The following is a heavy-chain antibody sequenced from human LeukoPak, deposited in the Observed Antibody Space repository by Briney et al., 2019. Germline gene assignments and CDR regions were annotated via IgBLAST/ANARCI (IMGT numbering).Heavy chain of an antibody. Sequence: SETLSLTCTVSGGSISSGSYYWSWIRQPAGKGLEWIGRIYTSGSTNYNPSLKSRVTISVDTSKNQFSLKLSSVTAADTAVYYCARSTIGLHDSSGYYVPVGDAFDIWGQGTMVTVSS. J-gene: IGHJ3*02. V-gene: IGHV4-61*02. CDR2: IYTSGST. CDR1: GGSISSGSYY. CDR3: ARSTIGLHDSSGYYVPVGDAFDI. D-gene: IGHD3-22*01.